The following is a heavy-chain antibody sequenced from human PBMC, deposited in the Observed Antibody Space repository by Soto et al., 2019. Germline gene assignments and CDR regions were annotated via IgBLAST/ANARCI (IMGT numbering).Heavy chain of an antibody. V-gene: IGHV3-53*01. CDR2: IYDNGTT. CDR3: VRPLPSGRNYGLDV. CDR1: GLTVSNAY. Sequence: SLRLSCAASGLTVSNAYMAWVRQAPGMGLEWVSVIYDNGTTYYADSVKGRFTISRDTSTNTLSLQMDGLRAEDTAVYYCVRPLPSGRNYGLDVWGQGTTVTVSS. D-gene: IGHD3-10*01. J-gene: IGHJ6*02.